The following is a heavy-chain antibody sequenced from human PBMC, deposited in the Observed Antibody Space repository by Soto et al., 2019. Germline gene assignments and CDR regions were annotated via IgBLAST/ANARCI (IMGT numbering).Heavy chain of an antibody. V-gene: IGHV1-46*01. Sequence: QEQLVQSGAEVKEPGASLKVSCKASGDTFTTNFIHWVRQAPGQGLEWMGRINPNSGATLYAQKFQGRLTLPTDTSTSTVYLDLNGLKPEDSAVYYCASRVLCDMDVWGQGTTVTVSS. D-gene: IGHD2-21*01. J-gene: IGHJ6*02. CDR3: ASRVLCDMDV. CDR1: GDTFTTNF. CDR2: INPNSGAT.